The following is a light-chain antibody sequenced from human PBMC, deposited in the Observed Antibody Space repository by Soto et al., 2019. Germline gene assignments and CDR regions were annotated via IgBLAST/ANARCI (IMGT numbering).Light chain of an antibody. CDR2: GAS. V-gene: IGKV3-20*01. J-gene: IGKJ2*01. Sequence: EIVLTQSPGTLSLSPGERATLSCRASQSVSSSYLAWYQQKPRQAPRRLIYGASSRATGIPDRFSGSGSGTDFTLTISRLETADFAVYYCQQYGSSPRYTFGQGTKLEIK. CDR3: QQYGSSPRYT. CDR1: QSVSSSY.